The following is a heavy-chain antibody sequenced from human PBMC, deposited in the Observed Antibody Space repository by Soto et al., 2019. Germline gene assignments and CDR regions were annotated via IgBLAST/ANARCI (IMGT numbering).Heavy chain of an antibody. Sequence: ASVKVSCKASGYTFTSYGIIWVRQAPGQGLEWMGWISAYNGNTNYAQKLQGRVTMTTDTSTSTAYMELRSLRSDDTAVYYCARKVVDSGWLDHWGQGILVTVSS. J-gene: IGHJ4*02. D-gene: IGHD6-19*01. CDR1: GYTFTSYG. CDR2: ISAYNGNT. V-gene: IGHV1-18*01. CDR3: ARKVVDSGWLDH.